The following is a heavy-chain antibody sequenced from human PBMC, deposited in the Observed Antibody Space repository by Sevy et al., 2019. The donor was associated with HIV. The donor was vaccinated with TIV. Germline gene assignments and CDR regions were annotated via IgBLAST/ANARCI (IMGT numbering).Heavy chain of an antibody. D-gene: IGHD3-22*01. J-gene: IGHJ3*02. V-gene: IGHV1-8*01. Sequence: ASVKVSCKASGYTFTSYDIKWVRQATGQGLEWMGWMNPNSGNTGYAQKFQGRVTMTRNTSISTAYMELSSLRSEDTAVYYCARDVGYDSSGYSDAFDIWGQGTMVTVSS. CDR2: MNPNSGNT. CDR3: ARDVGYDSSGYSDAFDI. CDR1: GYTFTSYD.